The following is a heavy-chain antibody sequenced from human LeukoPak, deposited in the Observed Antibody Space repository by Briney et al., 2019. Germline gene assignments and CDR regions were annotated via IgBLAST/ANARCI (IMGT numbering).Heavy chain of an antibody. CDR3: ARDGTEETGELDY. Sequence: ASVKVSYKASGYTFTGYYMHWVRQAPGQGLEWMGWINPNSGGTNYAQKFQGRVTMTRDTSISTAYMELSRLRSDDTAVYYCARDGTEETGELDYWGQGTLVTVSS. CDR1: GYTFTGYY. V-gene: IGHV1-2*02. D-gene: IGHD1-1*01. CDR2: INPNSGGT. J-gene: IGHJ4*02.